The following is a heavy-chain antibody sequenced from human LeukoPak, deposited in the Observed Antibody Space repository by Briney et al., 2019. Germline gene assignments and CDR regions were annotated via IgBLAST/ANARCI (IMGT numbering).Heavy chain of an antibody. J-gene: IGHJ4*02. CDR3: ARVVNYYGSGSYYWYYFDY. V-gene: IGHV4-31*03. CDR2: IYYSGST. CDR1: GGSISSGGYY. D-gene: IGHD3-10*01. Sequence: SETLPLTCTVSGGSISSGGYYWSWIRQHPGKGLEWIGYIYYSGSTYYNPSLKSRVTISVDTSKNQFSLKLSSVTAADTAVYYCARVVNYYGSGSYYWYYFDYWGQGTLVTVSS.